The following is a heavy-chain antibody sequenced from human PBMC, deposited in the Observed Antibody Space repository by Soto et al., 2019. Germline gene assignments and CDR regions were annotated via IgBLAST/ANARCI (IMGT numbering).Heavy chain of an antibody. CDR3: ARDRRIQLWFSYYYYGMDV. D-gene: IGHD5-18*01. CDR1: GFTFSSYA. CDR2: ISYDGSNK. J-gene: IGHJ6*02. V-gene: IGHV3-30-3*01. Sequence: QVQLVESGGGVVQPGRSLRLSCAASGFTFSSYAMHWVRQAPGKGLEWVAVISYDGSNKYYADSVKGRFTISRDNSKNPLYLQMNSLRAEDTAVYYCARDRRIQLWFSYYYYGMDVWGQGTTVTVSS.